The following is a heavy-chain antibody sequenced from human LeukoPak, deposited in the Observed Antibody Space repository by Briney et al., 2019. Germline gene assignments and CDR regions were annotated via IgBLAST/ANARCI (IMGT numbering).Heavy chain of an antibody. D-gene: IGHD3-10*01. V-gene: IGHV3-21*01. Sequence: PGGSLRLSCAASGFTFSSYTMNWVRQAPGKGLEWVSSISSSDSYIYYADSVKGRFTISRDNAKNSLYLQMNSLRAEDTAVYYCARDYQYYYGSGSYAWGQGTLVTVSS. CDR3: ARDYQYYYGSGSYA. J-gene: IGHJ4*02. CDR2: ISSSDSYI. CDR1: GFTFSSYT.